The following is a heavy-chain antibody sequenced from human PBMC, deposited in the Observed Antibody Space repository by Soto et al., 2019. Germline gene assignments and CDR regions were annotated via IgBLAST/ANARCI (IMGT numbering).Heavy chain of an antibody. V-gene: IGHV3-30*18. J-gene: IGHJ6*01. D-gene: IGHD3-3*01. Sequence: HPGESLRLSYAASGFTFSSYGMHWVRQAPGKGLEWVAGIYDGSNKYYADSVKGRFTISRENSMNSLYLQMNSLRSVYMAVYYCAKELWGGRMDVWGQGTTVTVSS. CDR2: IYDGSNK. CDR3: AKELWGGRMDV. CDR1: GFTFSSYG.